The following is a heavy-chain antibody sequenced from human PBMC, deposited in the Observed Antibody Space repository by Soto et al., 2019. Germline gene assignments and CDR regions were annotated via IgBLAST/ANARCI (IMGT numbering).Heavy chain of an antibody. Sequence: EVQLLESGGGLVQPGGSLRLSCAASGFTFSSHVMNWVRQAPGKGLEWVAAISGGGGTTYYGDSVEGRFTMSRDNSKNTLYLQMNSLRDDDTAVYYCARGPRAPPPHDYGMDVWGQGTTVTVSS. V-gene: IGHV3-23*01. CDR2: ISGGGGTT. J-gene: IGHJ6*02. CDR1: GFTFSSHV. CDR3: ARGPRAPPPHDYGMDV.